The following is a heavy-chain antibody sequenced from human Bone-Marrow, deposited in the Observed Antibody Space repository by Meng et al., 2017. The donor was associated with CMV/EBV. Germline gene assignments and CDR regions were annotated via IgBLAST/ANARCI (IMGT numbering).Heavy chain of an antibody. CDR2: IKQDGSER. V-gene: IGHV3-7*01. D-gene: IGHD1-26*01. J-gene: IGHJ4*01. CDR3: ASGSKGSIFED. Sequence: GGSLRRSCAASGFTLSNYWMTWVRQAPGMGLEWVANIKQDGSERYYVDSVRGRFSISRDNAQNSLSLQMNSLRDEDTAVYYCASGSKGSIFEDWCHGTLVNVSS. CDR1: GFTLSNYW.